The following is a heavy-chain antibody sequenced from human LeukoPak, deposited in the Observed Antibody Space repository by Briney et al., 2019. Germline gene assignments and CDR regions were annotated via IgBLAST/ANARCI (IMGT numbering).Heavy chain of an antibody. Sequence: SETLSLTCAVYGGSFSGYYWSWIRQPPGKGLEWIGEINHSGSTNYNPSLKSRVTISVDTSKNQFSLKLSSVTAADTAVYYCARDRRYCSSPSCESNWFDPWGQGTLVTVSS. CDR1: GGSFSGYY. V-gene: IGHV4-34*01. CDR3: ARDRRYCSSPSCESNWFDP. CDR2: INHSGST. J-gene: IGHJ5*02. D-gene: IGHD2-2*01.